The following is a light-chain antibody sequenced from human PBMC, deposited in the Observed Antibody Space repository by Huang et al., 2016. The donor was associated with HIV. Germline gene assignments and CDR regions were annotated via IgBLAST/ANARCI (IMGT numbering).Light chain of an antibody. V-gene: IGKV1-9*01. CDR3: QQLSAYPLS. J-gene: IGKJ3*01. Sequence: QLTQSPSSLSASIGDRVTIACRASHDINTYLAWYQQKPGRAPKILIYDASTLQTGVPSRFRGFGVGTAFSLTITSLQPDEFAVYYCQQLSAYPLSFGPGTTVD. CDR1: HDINTY. CDR2: DAS.